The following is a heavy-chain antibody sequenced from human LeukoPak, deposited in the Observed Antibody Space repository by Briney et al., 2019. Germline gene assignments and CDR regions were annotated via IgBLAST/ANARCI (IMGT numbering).Heavy chain of an antibody. CDR3: AVTVAVAPHYYGMDV. D-gene: IGHD6-19*01. CDR2: MNPNSGNT. Sequence: ASVKVSCKASGYTFTSYDINWVRQATGQGLEWMGWMNPNSGNTGYAQKFQGRVTMTRNTSISTAYVELSSLRSEDTAVYYCAVTVAVAPHYYGMDVWGQGTTVTVSS. V-gene: IGHV1-8*01. CDR1: GYTFTSYD. J-gene: IGHJ6*02.